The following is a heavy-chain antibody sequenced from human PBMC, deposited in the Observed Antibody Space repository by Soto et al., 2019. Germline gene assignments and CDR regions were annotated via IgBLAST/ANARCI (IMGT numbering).Heavy chain of an antibody. J-gene: IGHJ4*02. CDR2: ISWDGGST. Sequence: GGSLRLSCAASGFTFNDYTMHWVRQAPGKGLEWVSLISWDGGSTYYADSVKGRFTISRDNYKNSLYLQMNSLRTEDTALYYCAKDTIFGVVSRSYFDYWGQGTLVTVSS. CDR3: AKDTIFGVVSRSYFDY. CDR1: GFTFNDYT. D-gene: IGHD3-3*01. V-gene: IGHV3-43*01.